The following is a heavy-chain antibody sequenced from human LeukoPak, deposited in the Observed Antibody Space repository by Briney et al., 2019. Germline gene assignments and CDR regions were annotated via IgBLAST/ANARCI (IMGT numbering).Heavy chain of an antibody. J-gene: IGHJ4*02. D-gene: IGHD3-10*01. CDR1: GFTFRNCA. CDR3: AKHVSGSLFYFDY. Sequence: TGVSLRLSCAASGFTFRNCAMSWVRQAPGKGLEWVSGISGTGYNTYYADSVKRRFTISRDNSKNTLYLQMNSLGAEDTAVYYCAKHVSGSLFYFDYWGQRTLVTVSS. CDR2: ISGTGYNT. V-gene: IGHV3-23*01.